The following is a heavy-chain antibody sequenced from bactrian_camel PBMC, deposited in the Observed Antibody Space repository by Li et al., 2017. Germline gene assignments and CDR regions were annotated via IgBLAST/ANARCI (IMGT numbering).Heavy chain of an antibody. V-gene: IGHV3S1*01. Sequence: HVQLVESGGGLVQPGGSLRLSCAASGFTFSSYPMYWVRQAPGKGLEWVSSIVSGGGTTYYADSVTGRFTISRDNAKNTLYLHLNSLKTEDTAMYYCTKDSTDAGWASTYWGQGTQV. CDR2: IVSGGGTT. CDR1: GFTFSSYP. D-gene: IGHD1*01. CDR3: TKDSTDAGWASTY. J-gene: IGHJ4*01.